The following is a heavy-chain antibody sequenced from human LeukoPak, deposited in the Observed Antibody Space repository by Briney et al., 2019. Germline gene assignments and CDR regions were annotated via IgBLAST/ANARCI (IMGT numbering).Heavy chain of an antibody. V-gene: IGHV3-21*01. Sequence: GGSLRLSCAASGFTFSSYSMNWVRQAPGKGLEWVSSISSSSSYTYYADSVKGRFTISRDNAKNSLYLQMNSLRAEDTAVYYCARAPFEYCGGDCYSDMDVWGKGTTVTVSS. CDR2: ISSSSSYT. CDR1: GFTFSSYS. J-gene: IGHJ6*03. D-gene: IGHD2-21*01. CDR3: ARAPFEYCGGDCYSDMDV.